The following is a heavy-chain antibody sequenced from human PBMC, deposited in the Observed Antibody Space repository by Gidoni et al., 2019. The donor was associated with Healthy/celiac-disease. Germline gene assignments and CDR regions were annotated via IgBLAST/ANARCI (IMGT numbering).Heavy chain of an antibody. V-gene: IGHV1-69*04. J-gene: IGHJ6*02. CDR3: AREEYYYGAGSPSGYYYGMDV. CDR2: IIPILGIA. Sequence: QVQLVQSGDEVTKPGSSVTVSCKASGVTFRSYPISLVRQAPGQGLEWMGRIIPILGIANYAQKFQGRVTITADKSTSTAYMELSSLRSEDTAVYYCAREEYYYGAGSPSGYYYGMDVWGQGTTVTVSS. CDR1: GVTFRSYP. D-gene: IGHD3-10*01.